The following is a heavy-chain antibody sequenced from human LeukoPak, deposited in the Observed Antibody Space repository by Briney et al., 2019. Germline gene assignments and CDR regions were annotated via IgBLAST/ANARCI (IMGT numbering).Heavy chain of an antibody. Sequence: PGESLRLSCAASGFTFSSYAMTWVRQAPGKGLEWVSSVSGSGGSTFYAESVRGRFTISRDNSKDTLYLQMNSLRAEDTAIYYCAPRGSVIGDLYLAFWGQGTLVTVSS. V-gene: IGHV3-23*01. J-gene: IGHJ4*02. D-gene: IGHD3-16*01. CDR2: VSGSGGST. CDR3: APRGSVIGDLYLAF. CDR1: GFTFSSYA.